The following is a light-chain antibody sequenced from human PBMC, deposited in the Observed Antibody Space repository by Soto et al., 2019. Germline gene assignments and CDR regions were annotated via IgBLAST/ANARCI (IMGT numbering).Light chain of an antibody. V-gene: IGKV1-39*01. CDR2: AAS. Sequence: DIQMTQSPSTLSGSVGDRVTITCRASQTISSWLAWYQQKPGKAPKLLIYAASSLQSGVPSRFSGSGSGTDFTLTISSLQPEDFATYYCQQSYSTSRFGQGTKVDI. CDR3: QQSYSTSR. CDR1: QTISSW. J-gene: IGKJ1*01.